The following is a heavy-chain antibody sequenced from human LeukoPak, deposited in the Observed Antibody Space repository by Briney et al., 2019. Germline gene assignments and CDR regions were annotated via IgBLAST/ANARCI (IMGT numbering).Heavy chain of an antibody. CDR3: ARDAPTTGLDY. Sequence: GRPLSLSCAAPGFTFSIYGMHWVRQAPGKGLEWVAVAYDDGSNQYYADSVKGRFTISRDNSKNTLYLQMNSLRAEDTAVYYCARDAPTTGLDYWGQGTLVTVSS. CDR1: GFTFSIYG. CDR2: AYDDGSNQ. V-gene: IGHV3-33*08. J-gene: IGHJ4*02. D-gene: IGHD4-17*01.